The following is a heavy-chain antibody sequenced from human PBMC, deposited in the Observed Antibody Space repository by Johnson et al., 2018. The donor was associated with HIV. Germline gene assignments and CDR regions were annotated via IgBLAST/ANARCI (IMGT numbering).Heavy chain of an antibody. J-gene: IGHJ3*02. V-gene: IGHV3-13*01. CDR3: AKYPGVDDAFDI. CDR1: GFTFSSYD. D-gene: IGHD3-3*01. CDR2: IGTAGDT. Sequence: MQLVESGGGLVQPGGSLRLSCAASGFTFSSYDMHWVRQATGKGLEWVSAIGTAGDTYYPGSVKGRFTISRENAKNSLYLQMNSLRAEDTAVYYCAKYPGVDDAFDIWGQGTMVTVSS.